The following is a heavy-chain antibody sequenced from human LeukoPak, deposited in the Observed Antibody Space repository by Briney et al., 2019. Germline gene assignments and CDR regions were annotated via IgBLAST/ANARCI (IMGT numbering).Heavy chain of an antibody. D-gene: IGHD5-18*01. CDR3: ARDSRGYSYG. CDR1: GGSVSSGSYY. CDR2: IYYSAST. J-gene: IGHJ4*02. V-gene: IGHV4-61*01. Sequence: SETLSLTCTVSGGSVSSGSYYWSWIRQPPGKGLEWIGYIYYSASTNYNPSLKSRVTISVDTSNNQFSLKLSSVTAADTAVYYCARDSRGYSYGWGQGTLVTVSS.